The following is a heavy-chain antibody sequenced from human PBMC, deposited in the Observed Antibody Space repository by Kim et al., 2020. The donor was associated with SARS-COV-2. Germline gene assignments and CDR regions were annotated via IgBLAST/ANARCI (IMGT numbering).Heavy chain of an antibody. CDR3: ARHIVFLEWSPKDNWFDP. CDR1: GGSISSSSYY. J-gene: IGHJ5*02. Sequence: SETLSLTCTVSGGSISSSSYYWGWIRQPPGKGLEWIGSIYYSGSTYYNPSLKSRVTISVDTSKNQFSLKLSSVTAADTAVYYCARHIVFLEWSPKDNWFDPWGQGTLVTVSS. D-gene: IGHD3-3*01. CDR2: IYYSGST. V-gene: IGHV4-39*01.